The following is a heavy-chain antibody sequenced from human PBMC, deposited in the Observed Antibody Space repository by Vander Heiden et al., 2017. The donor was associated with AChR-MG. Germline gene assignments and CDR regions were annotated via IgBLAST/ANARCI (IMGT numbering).Heavy chain of an antibody. D-gene: IGHD6-13*01. V-gene: IGHV1-18*01. CDR1: GYTFTSHG. CDR2: ISAYNGNT. CDR3: ARDSGIAAAAHHHPDY. J-gene: IGHJ4*02. Sequence: QVQLVQSGAAVTKPGASVKVSCKASGYTFTSHGISWVRQAPGQGLEWMGWISAYNGNTNYAQKLQGRVTMTTDTSTSTAYMELRSLRSDDTAVYYCARDSGIAAAAHHHPDYWGQGTLVTVSS.